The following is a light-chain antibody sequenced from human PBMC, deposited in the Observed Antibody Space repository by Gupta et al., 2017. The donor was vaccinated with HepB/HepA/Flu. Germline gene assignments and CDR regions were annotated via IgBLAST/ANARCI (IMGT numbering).Light chain of an antibody. Sequence: PCSLSSGHSSYAIAWHQQQPEKGPRYLMKLNSDGSHSKGDGIPDRFSGSSSGAERYLTISSLQSEDEADYYCQTWGTGIWVFGGGTKLTVL. V-gene: IGLV4-69*01. J-gene: IGLJ2*01. CDR1: SGHSSYA. CDR2: LNSDGSH. CDR3: QTWGTGIWV.